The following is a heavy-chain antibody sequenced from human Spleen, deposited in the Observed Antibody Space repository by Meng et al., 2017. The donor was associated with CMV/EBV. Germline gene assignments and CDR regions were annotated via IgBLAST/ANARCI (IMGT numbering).Heavy chain of an antibody. CDR3: ARETPGIAAAPDY. V-gene: IGHV7-4-1*02. CDR2: INPNTGNP. J-gene: IGHJ4*02. Sequence: QVQLVPSRSELKQPGASVKVSCKASGYTFTSYAMNWVRQAPGPGLEWMGWINPNTGNPTYAQGFTGRFVFSLDTSVSTAYLQISSLKAEDTAVYYCARETPGIAAAPDYWGQGTLVTVSS. D-gene: IGHD6-13*01. CDR1: GYTFTSYA.